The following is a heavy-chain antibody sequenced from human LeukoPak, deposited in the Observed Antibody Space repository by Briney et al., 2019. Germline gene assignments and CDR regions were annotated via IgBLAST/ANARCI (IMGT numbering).Heavy chain of an antibody. V-gene: IGHV3-23*01. D-gene: IGHD2-2*02. CDR2: ISGSGGST. J-gene: IGHJ3*02. CDR1: GFTVSSNY. CDR3: AKMIEGYCSSTSCYKWGGAFGI. Sequence: GGSLRLSCAASGFTVSSNYMSWVRQAPGKGLEWVSAISGSGGSTYYADSVKGRFTISRDNSKNTLYLQMNSLRAEGTAVYYCAKMIEGYCSSTSCYKWGGAFGIWGQGTMVTVSS.